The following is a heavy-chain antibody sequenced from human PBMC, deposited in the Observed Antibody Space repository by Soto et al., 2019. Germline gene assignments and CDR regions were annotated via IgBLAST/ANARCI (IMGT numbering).Heavy chain of an antibody. V-gene: IGHV1-18*01. J-gene: IGHJ1*01. Sequence: QVQLVQSGAEVKKPGASVKVSCKASGYTFTSYGISWVRQAPGQGLEWMGWISAYNGNTNYAQKLQGRVTMTTDTSTSTAYMELRSLRSDDTAVYYFARDLSITIFGVVSRVGYWGQGTLVTVSS. CDR2: ISAYNGNT. CDR3: ARDLSITIFGVVSRVGY. CDR1: GYTFTSYG. D-gene: IGHD3-3*01.